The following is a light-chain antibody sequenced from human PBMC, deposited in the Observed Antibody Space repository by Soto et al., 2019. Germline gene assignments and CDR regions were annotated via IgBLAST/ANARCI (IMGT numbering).Light chain of an antibody. J-gene: IGKJ1*01. CDR2: DAS. V-gene: IGKV3-11*01. Sequence: IVLTQSPVTLALSPGESAVLSCRASQSVSTSVAWYQHKVGQAPRLFIYDASKRAPGIPPRFTGSGSGTDFTLTISSLEPEAIAVYYCQVRDVWPSFGQGTKVEIK. CDR1: QSVSTS. CDR3: QVRDVWPS.